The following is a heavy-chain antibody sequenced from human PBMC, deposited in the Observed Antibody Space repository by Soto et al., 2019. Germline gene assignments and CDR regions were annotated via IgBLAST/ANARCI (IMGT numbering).Heavy chain of an antibody. J-gene: IGHJ6*03. CDR2: ISGSGGST. V-gene: IGHV3-23*01. D-gene: IGHD2-2*01. CDR3: AKDSGGYCSSTSCPYYYYYYMDV. CDR1: GFTFISYA. Sequence: GGPLRLCWAAAGFTFISYAMSWVRQAPGKGLEWVSAISGSGGSTYYADSVKGRFTISRDNSKNTLYLQMNSLRAEDTAVYYCAKDSGGYCSSTSCPYYYYYYMDVWGKGTTVTVSS.